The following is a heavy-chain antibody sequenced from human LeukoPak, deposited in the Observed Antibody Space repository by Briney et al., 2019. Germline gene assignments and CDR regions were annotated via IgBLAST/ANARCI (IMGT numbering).Heavy chain of an antibody. CDR2: IYSDGNT. Sequence: PGGSLRLSCAVSGFTVSSIYMSWVRQAPGKGLEWVSSIYSDGNTYYADSVKGRFTISRDSPWNTLYLQMNSLRVEDSAVYYCAGDTHSSSWYDHWGQGTLVTVSS. D-gene: IGHD6-13*01. V-gene: IGHV3-53*01. J-gene: IGHJ5*02. CDR3: AGDTHSSSWYDH. CDR1: GFTVSSIY.